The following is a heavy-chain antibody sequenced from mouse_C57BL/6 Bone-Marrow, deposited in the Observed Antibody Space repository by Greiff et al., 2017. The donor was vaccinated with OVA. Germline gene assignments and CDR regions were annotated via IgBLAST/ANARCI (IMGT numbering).Heavy chain of an antibody. Sequence: QVQLQQSGAELVRPGASVKLSCKASGYTFTDYYINWVKQRPGQGLEWIARIYPGSGNTYYNEKFKGKATLTAEKSSSTAYMQLSSLTSEDSAVYFCASGGSSFPYYFDYWGQGTTLTVSS. D-gene: IGHD1-1*01. J-gene: IGHJ2*01. CDR1: GYTFTDYY. V-gene: IGHV1-76*01. CDR2: IYPGSGNT. CDR3: ASGGSSFPYYFDY.